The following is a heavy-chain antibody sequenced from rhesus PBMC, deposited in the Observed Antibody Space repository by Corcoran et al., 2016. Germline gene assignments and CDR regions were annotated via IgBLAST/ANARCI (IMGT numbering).Heavy chain of an antibody. V-gene: IGHV4S19*01. D-gene: IGHD4-29*01. CDR1: GGSLSSSNW. CDR3: ARDRGSSYCDD. Sequence: QVQLQESGPGLVKPSETLSLTCAVSGGSLSSSNWWSWIRQPPGKGLEWIGYISGSRRRTYYNPSLKSRVTISKDTSKNQFSLKLSSVTAADTAVYYCARDRGSSYCDDWGQGVLVTVSS. J-gene: IGHJ4*01. CDR2: ISGSRRRT.